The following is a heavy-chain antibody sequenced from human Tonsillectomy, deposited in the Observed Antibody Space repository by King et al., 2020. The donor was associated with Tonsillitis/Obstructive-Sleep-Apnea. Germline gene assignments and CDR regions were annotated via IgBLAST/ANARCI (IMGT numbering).Heavy chain of an antibody. V-gene: IGHV1-69*10. J-gene: IGHJ6*02. CDR3: ASSTAMVGDYGDYERDYYYYYGMDV. Sequence: GQLVQSGAEVKKPGSSVKVSCKASGGTFSSYAISWVRQAPGQGLEWMGGIIPILGIANYAQKFQGRVTITADKSTSTAYMELSSLRSEDTAVYYCASSTAMVGDYGDYERDYYYYYGMDVWGQGTTVTVSS. D-gene: IGHD4-17*01. CDR1: GGTFSSYA. CDR2: IIPILGIA.